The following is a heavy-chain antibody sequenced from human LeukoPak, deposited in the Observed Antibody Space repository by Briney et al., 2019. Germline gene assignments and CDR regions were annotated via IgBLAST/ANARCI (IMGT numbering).Heavy chain of an antibody. CDR1: GFTFSDYY. Sequence: GGTLRLSCAASGFTFSDYYMSWIRQAPGKGLEWVSYISSSSSYIYYADSVKGRFTISRDNARTSLYLRMNSLRADDTAVYYCVRDSEWVTTYDSWFDPWGQGTLVTVSS. CDR3: VRDSEWVTTYDSWFDP. D-gene: IGHD4-17*01. V-gene: IGHV3-11*06. CDR2: ISSSSSYI. J-gene: IGHJ5*02.